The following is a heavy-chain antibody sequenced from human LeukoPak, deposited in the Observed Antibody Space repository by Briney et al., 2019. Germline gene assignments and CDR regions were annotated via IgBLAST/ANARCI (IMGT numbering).Heavy chain of an antibody. CDR3: ARDSIRYGFFARIAVAAFWFDP. Sequence: GGSLRLSCAASGFTFSSYSMNWVRQAPGKGLEWVANIKQDGSEKYYVDSVKGRFTISRDNAKNSLYLQMNSLRAEDTAVYYCARDSIRYGFFARIAVAAFWFDPWGQGTLVTVSS. D-gene: IGHD6-19*01. CDR2: IKQDGSEK. CDR1: GFTFSSYS. J-gene: IGHJ5*02. V-gene: IGHV3-7*01.